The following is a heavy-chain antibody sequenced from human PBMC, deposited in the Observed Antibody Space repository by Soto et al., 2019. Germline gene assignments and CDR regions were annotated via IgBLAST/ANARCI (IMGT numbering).Heavy chain of an antibody. CDR2: ISSSSSYI. D-gene: IGHD3-9*01. J-gene: IGHJ4*02. CDR3: ARDPPHLRCFDWLPFDY. Sequence: EVQLVESGGGLVKPGGSLRLSCAASGFTFSSYSMNWVRQAPGKGLEWVSSISSSSSYIYYADSVKGRFTISRDNAKNSLYLQMNSLRAEDTAVYYCARDPPHLRCFDWLPFDYWGQGTLVTVSS. V-gene: IGHV3-21*01. CDR1: GFTFSSYS.